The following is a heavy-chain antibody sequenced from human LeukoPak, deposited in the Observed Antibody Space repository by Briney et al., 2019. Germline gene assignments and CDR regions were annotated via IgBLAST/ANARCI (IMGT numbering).Heavy chain of an antibody. CDR1: GGSISGSY. CDR3: AKYVSTGWFDP. Sequence: SETLSLTCTVSGGSISGSYWSWIRQPPGKGLEWIGYIYYSGSTNYNPSLKSRVTISVDTSDNQFSLKLTSVTAAGTAVYYCAKYVSTGWFDPWGQGTLVTVSS. CDR2: IYYSGST. D-gene: IGHD5/OR15-5a*01. V-gene: IGHV4-59*08. J-gene: IGHJ5*02.